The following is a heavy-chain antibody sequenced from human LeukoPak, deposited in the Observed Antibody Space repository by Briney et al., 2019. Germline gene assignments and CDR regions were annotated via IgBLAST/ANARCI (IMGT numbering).Heavy chain of an antibody. J-gene: IGHJ4*02. Sequence: ASVTLSFTASGYTFTVYYMHWVRQAPGQGLEWMGWINPNSGGTNYAQKFQGRVTMTRDTSISTAYMELSRLRSDDTAVYYCARRTYYYDSSGYPFDYWGQGTLVTVSS. CDR1: GYTFTVYY. CDR3: ARRTYYYDSSGYPFDY. V-gene: IGHV1-2*02. D-gene: IGHD3-22*01. CDR2: INPNSGGT.